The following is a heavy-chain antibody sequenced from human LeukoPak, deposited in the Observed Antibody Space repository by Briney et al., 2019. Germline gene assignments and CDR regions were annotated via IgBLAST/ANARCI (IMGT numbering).Heavy chain of an antibody. CDR1: GFIFSTND. J-gene: IGHJ4*02. Sequence: PGGSLRLSCAASGFIFSTNDMSWVRQTPGKGLEWVSAISGRTGATYYTDSVRGRFTISRDNSKNTLYLQMNSLRAEDTAVYYCASGARQGTNYSGWGPRHRWFGEVDYWGQGTLVTVSS. CDR2: ISGRTGAT. D-gene: IGHD3-10*01. V-gene: IGHV3-23*01. CDR3: ASGARQGTNYSGWGPRHRWFGEVDY.